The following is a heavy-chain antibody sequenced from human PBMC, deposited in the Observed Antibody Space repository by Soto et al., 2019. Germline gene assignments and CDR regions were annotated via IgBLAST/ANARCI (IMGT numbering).Heavy chain of an antibody. CDR1: GYTFTSYA. Sequence: QVQLVQSGAEEKKPGASVKVSCKASGYTFTSYAMHWVRQAPGQRLEWMGWINAGNGNTKYSQKFQGRVTITRDTAASTAYMELSSLRSEDTAVYYCARDQESGAFDIWGQGTMVTVSS. CDR2: INAGNGNT. J-gene: IGHJ3*02. CDR3: ARDQESGAFDI. V-gene: IGHV1-3*05.